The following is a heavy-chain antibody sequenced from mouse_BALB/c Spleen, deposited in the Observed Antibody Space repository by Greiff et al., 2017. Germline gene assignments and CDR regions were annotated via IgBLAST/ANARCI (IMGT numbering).Heavy chain of an antibody. CDR2: ISSGGSYT. J-gene: IGHJ2*01. Sequence: EVKLMESGGDLVKPGGSLKLSCAASGFTFSSYGMSWVRQTPDKRLEWVATISSGGSYTYYPDSVKGRFTISRDNARNILYLQMSSLRSEDTAMYYCARWPYDYDYFDYWGQGTTLTVSS. CDR3: ARWPYDYDYFDY. CDR1: GFTFSSYG. V-gene: IGHV5-6*01. D-gene: IGHD2-4*01.